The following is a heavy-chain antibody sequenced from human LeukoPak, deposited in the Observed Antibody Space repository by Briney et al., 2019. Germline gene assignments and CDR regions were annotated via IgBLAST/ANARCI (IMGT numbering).Heavy chain of an antibody. CDR1: GCSINSYY. CDR3: ARSSDFVVVIGHYYMDV. CDR2: IYTSGST. D-gene: IGHD3-3*01. J-gene: IGHJ6*03. V-gene: IGHV4-4*07. Sequence: SETLSLTCTVSGCSINSYYWSWIRQPAGKGLEWIGRIYTSGSTNYNPSLMNRVTISVDKSKNQFSLKLSSVTAADTAVYYCARSSDFVVVIGHYYMDVWGEGTTVTVSS.